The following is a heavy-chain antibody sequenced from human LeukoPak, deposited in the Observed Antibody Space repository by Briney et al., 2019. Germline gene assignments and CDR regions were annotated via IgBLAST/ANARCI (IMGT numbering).Heavy chain of an antibody. CDR1: GFTFNTYA. J-gene: IGHJ3*02. CDR3: ATSEGYYDSSGFPGAFDI. V-gene: IGHV3-23*01. Sequence: PGGSLRLSCAASGFTFNTYAMAWVRQAPGKGLEWVSDISGSGDTTYYADSVKGRFTISRDNSKNTLYLQMNSLRAEDTAVYYCATSEGYYDSSGFPGAFDIWGQGTMVTVSS. D-gene: IGHD3-22*01. CDR2: ISGSGDTT.